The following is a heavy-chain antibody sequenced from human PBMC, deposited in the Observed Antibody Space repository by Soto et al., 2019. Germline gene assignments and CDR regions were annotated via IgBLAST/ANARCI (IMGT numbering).Heavy chain of an antibody. CDR3: ARVLRGYSYGRYYYYGMDV. J-gene: IGHJ6*02. CDR2: INAGNGNT. CDR1: GYTFTSYA. Sequence: VASVKVSCKASGYTFTSYAMHWVRQAPGQRLEWMGWINAGNGNTKYSQKFQGRVTITRDTSASTAYMELSSLRSEDTAVYYCARVLRGYSYGRYYYYGMDVWGQGTTVTVSS. V-gene: IGHV1-3*01. D-gene: IGHD5-18*01.